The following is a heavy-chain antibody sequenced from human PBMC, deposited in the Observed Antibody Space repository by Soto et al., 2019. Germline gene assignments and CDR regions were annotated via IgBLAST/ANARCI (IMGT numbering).Heavy chain of an antibody. CDR1: GGTFSSYA. CDR3: ARVEDTAMVSQKYYYYGMDV. V-gene: IGHV1-69*13. D-gene: IGHD5-18*01. Sequence: SVKVSCKASGGTFSSYAISWGRQAPGQGLEWMGGIIPIFGTANYAQKFQGRVTITADECTSTAYMELSSLRSEDTAVYYCARVEDTAMVSQKYYYYGMDVWGQETTVTVSS. CDR2: IIPIFGTA. J-gene: IGHJ6*02.